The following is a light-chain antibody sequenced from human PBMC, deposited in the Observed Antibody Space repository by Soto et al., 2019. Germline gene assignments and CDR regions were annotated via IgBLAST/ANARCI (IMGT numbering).Light chain of an antibody. J-gene: IGKJ4*01. CDR1: QSLSSTY. CDR3: QQYGGSPT. CDR2: AAS. V-gene: IGKV3-20*01. Sequence: EIVLTQSPGTLSLSPGERATLSCRASQSLSSTYLTWYQQRPGHAPRLLIYAASNRATGIPDRFSGSGSGTDFTLTISRLEPEDFAVYYCQQYGGSPTFGGGTKVDIK.